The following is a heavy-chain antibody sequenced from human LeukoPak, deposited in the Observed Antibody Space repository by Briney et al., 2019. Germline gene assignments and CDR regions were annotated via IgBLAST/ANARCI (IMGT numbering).Heavy chain of an antibody. Sequence: TGGSLRLSCTASVFTFSDYYMSWIRQAPGKGLEWVSYISTSGSTIYYGDSVKGRFTISRDNAKNSLYLQMNSLRAEDTAVYYCARDSCSNGVCFDYWGQGALVTVSS. CDR1: VFTFSDYY. CDR3: ARDSCSNGVCFDY. D-gene: IGHD2-8*01. J-gene: IGHJ4*02. V-gene: IGHV3-11*04. CDR2: ISTSGSTI.